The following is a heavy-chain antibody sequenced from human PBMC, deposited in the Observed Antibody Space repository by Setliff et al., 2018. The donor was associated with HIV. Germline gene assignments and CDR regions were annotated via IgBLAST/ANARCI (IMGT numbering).Heavy chain of an antibody. Sequence: GSLRLSCAASGFTFSSYWMHWVRQAPGKGLEWIGSIYHSGSTQYNPSLKSRVTISVDTPKNQFSLKLSSVTAADTAVYYCAREAVDDYARYFDYWGQGSLVTVSS. CDR1: GFTFSSYW. CDR2: IYHSGST. J-gene: IGHJ4*02. D-gene: IGHD4-17*01. V-gene: IGHV4-38-2*02. CDR3: AREAVDDYARYFDY.